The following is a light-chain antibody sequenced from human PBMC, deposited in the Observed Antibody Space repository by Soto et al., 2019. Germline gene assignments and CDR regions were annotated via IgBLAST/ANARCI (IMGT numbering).Light chain of an antibody. CDR3: STWDDSRRV. V-gene: IGLV1-44*01. Sequence: QSVLTQPPSASGTPGQRVTISCSGSNSNIGRNTVNWYQQLPGMAPKLLIYNNDQRPSGVPDRFSGSKSGTSASLAISGRQSEDEADYFCSTWDDSRRVFGGGTKVTVL. CDR2: NND. J-gene: IGLJ3*02. CDR1: NSNIGRNT.